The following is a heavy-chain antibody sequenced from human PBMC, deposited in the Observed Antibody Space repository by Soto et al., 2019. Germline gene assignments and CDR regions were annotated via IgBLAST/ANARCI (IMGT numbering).Heavy chain of an antibody. CDR1: GFIFSDYG. D-gene: IGHD3-22*01. J-gene: IGHJ6*02. CDR3: AKDRATYYYDSSDYFYYFGMDL. V-gene: IGHV3-30*18. CDR2: ISYDGTNK. Sequence: ESGGGVVQPGRSLRLSCEASGFIFSDYGMHWVRQAPGKGLEWVALISYDGTNKNYADSVRGRFTISRDDSKNTLYLQMNNLRAEDTALYYCAKDRATYYYDSSDYFYYFGMDLWGQGTTVTVSS.